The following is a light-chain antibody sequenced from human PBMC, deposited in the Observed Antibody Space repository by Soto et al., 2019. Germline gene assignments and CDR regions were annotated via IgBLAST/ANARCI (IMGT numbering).Light chain of an antibody. CDR1: QTISVS. Sequence: IQMTQSPSTLSASVGDTVTITCRASQTISVSLAWYRQKPGKAPNLLIYDASTLQEGVPSRFSGSGSGTEFTLTVTRLQPDDVATYFCQQYYKYSTFGHGTKVDVK. CDR3: QQYYKYST. CDR2: DAS. J-gene: IGKJ1*01. V-gene: IGKV1-5*01.